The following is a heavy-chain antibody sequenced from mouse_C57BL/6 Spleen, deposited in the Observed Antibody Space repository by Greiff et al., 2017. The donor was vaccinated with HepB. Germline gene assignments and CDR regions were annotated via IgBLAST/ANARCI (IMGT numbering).Heavy chain of an antibody. V-gene: IGHV1-72*01. J-gene: IGHJ2*01. Sequence: QVQLQQPGAELVKPGASVKLSCKASGYTFTSYWMHWVKQRPGRGLEWIGRIDPNSGGTKYNEKFKSKATLTVDKPSSTAYMQLSSLTSGDSAVYYCANNYGSSYGLLYFDYWGQGTTLTVSS. CDR1: GYTFTSYW. D-gene: IGHD1-1*01. CDR3: ANNYGSSYGLLYFDY. CDR2: IDPNSGGT.